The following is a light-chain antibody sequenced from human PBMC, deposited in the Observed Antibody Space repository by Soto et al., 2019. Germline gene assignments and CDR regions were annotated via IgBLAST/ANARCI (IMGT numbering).Light chain of an antibody. Sequence: DIQMTQSPSTLSASVVDRVTITCRASQRISSWLAWYQQKPGTAPRLLIHTTSSLQSGVPARFSGSGSGTDFTLTISSLQPEDFATYYCQQSSSTPQTFGGGTKV. V-gene: IGKV1-39*01. CDR1: QRISSW. CDR3: QQSSSTPQT. CDR2: TTS. J-gene: IGKJ4*01.